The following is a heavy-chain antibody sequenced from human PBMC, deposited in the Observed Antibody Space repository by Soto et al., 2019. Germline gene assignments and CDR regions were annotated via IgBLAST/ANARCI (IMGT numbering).Heavy chain of an antibody. CDR2: INHSGRT. D-gene: IGHD3-3*01. CDR3: ARRRKYFDFWSGYSHPRLYFNY. Sequence: SETLSLTCAVYGGSFSGYCWSWIRQPPGKGLEWIGEINHSGRTNYNPSLKSRVTISVDTSKSQFSLKLSSVTAADTAVYYCARRRKYFDFWSGYSHPRLYFNYRGQGTLVTVSS. CDR1: GGSFSGYC. J-gene: IGHJ4*02. V-gene: IGHV4-34*01.